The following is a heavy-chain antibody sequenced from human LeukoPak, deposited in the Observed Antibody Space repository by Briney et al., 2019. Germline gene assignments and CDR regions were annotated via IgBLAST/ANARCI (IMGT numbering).Heavy chain of an antibody. V-gene: IGHV4-38-2*02. CDR3: ASTTTWIQLWLT. Sequence: TASEALALTCTVSGYSISSGYYGGWIRQPPGEGLEWIGSIYHSGSTYYNPSLKSRVTISVDTSKNQFSLKLSSVTAADTAVYYCASTTTWIQLWLTWGQGTLVTVSS. CDR1: GYSISSGYY. D-gene: IGHD5-18*01. J-gene: IGHJ5*02. CDR2: IYHSGST.